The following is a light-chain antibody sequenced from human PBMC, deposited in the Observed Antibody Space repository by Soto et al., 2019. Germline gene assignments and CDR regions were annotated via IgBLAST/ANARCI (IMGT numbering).Light chain of an antibody. CDR3: QQYETFSGT. CDR2: DAS. CDR1: QSVSGW. V-gene: IGKV1-5*01. Sequence: IQMTQSPSTLSGSVGDTVTVNCRASQSVSGWLAWYQQKPGEAPKLLIYDASALPRGVPSRFSGSGSGTKFTLTTASLQPDDFATYYCQQYETFSGTFGPGTKVDIK. J-gene: IGKJ1*01.